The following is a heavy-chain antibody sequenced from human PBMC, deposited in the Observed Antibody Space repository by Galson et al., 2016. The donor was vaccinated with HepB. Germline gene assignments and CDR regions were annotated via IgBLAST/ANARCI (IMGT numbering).Heavy chain of an antibody. D-gene: IGHD3-10*01. CDR2: ISPSGEST. CDR3: AKNPTGVIS. J-gene: IGHJ5*02. Sequence: SLRLSCAAAGFIFTTYGMSWVRQAPGKGLEWVSAISPSGESTYYTDSVKGRFTISRDNSKNTLSLQMNSLRADDTAVYYCAKNPTGVISWGQGTLVTVSS. V-gene: IGHV3-23*01. CDR1: GFIFTTYG.